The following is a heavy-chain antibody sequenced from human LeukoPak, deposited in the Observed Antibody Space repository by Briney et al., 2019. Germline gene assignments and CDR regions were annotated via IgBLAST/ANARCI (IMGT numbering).Heavy chain of an antibody. CDR2: MSWNSGSI. Sequence: GGSLRLSCAASGFTFDDYAMHWVRQAPGKGLEWVSGMSWNSGSIGYADSVKGRFTIARDNAKNSLYLQMNSLRAEDTALYYCAKSDLWFGELLGYWGQGTLVTVSS. J-gene: IGHJ4*02. CDR3: AKSDLWFGELLGY. CDR1: GFTFDDYA. D-gene: IGHD3-10*01. V-gene: IGHV3-9*01.